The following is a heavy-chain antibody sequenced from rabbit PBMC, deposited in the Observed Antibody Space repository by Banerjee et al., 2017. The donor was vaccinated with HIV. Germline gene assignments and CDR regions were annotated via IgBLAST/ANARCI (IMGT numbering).Heavy chain of an antibody. CDR2: IDAGSSGFT. Sequence: QSLEESGGDLVKPGASLTLTCTASGVSFSISSYICWVRQAPGKGLEWIACIDAGSSGFTYFATWAKGRFTCSKTSSTTVTLQMTRLTAADTATYFCARDTSSSFSSYGMDLRGQGTLVTVS. J-gene: IGHJ6*01. CDR1: GVSFSISSY. CDR3: ARDTSSSFSSYGMDL. D-gene: IGHD1-1*01. V-gene: IGHV1S40*01.